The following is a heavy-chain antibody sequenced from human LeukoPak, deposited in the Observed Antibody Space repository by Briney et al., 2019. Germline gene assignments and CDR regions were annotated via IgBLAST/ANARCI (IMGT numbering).Heavy chain of an antibody. CDR2: IFTTSAYK. D-gene: IGHD5-18*01. Sequence: KTGGSLRLSCAVSGFTFSNFSMNWVRQAPAKGLEWVSFIFTTSAYKYYADSVKGRFIISRDNVQNSLSLQMNSLRAEDTAVYYCARVFPIIRRRVGYSYGSTRDYYYMDVWGKGTTVIVSS. V-gene: IGHV3-21*05. CDR1: GFTFSNFS. CDR3: ARVFPIIRRRVGYSYGSTRDYYYMDV. J-gene: IGHJ6*03.